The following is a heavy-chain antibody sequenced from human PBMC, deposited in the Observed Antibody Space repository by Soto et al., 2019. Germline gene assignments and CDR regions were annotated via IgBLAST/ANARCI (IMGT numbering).Heavy chain of an antibody. CDR3: ARDKYYYGSGRRNHWLDP. Sequence: ASVKVSCKASGYTFTSYGISWVRQAPGQGLEWMGWISAYNGNTNYTQKFQGRVTMTTDTSTNTAYMEVRSLRSDDTAVYYCARDKYYYGSGRRNHWLDPWGQGTLVTVSS. CDR2: ISAYNGNT. D-gene: IGHD3-10*01. CDR1: GYTFTSYG. J-gene: IGHJ5*02. V-gene: IGHV1-18*01.